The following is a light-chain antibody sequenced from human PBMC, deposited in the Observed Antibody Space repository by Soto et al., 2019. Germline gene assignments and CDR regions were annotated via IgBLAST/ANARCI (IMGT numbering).Light chain of an antibody. Sequence: QSVLTQSPSASASLGASVKLTCTLSRGHSGYGIAWHQQQPEKGPRYLMKVNSDGSHSKGDGIPDRFSGSSSGAERYLTISSLQSEDEADYYCQIGDTDIAIFGGGTKLTVL. CDR3: QIGDTDIAI. V-gene: IGLV4-69*01. J-gene: IGLJ2*01. CDR2: VNSDGSH. CDR1: RGHSGYG.